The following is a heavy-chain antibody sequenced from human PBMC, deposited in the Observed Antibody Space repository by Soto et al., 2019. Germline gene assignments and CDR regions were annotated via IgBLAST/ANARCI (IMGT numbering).Heavy chain of an antibody. CDR3: AKGGRQWLVTSDFNY. J-gene: IGHJ4*02. D-gene: IGHD6-19*01. CDR1: GLTFNDYA. CDR2: VSHDGRNT. Sequence: GGSLRLSCAASGLTFNDYAMHWVRTAPGKGLEWVAVVSHDGRNTHYADSVKGRFTISRDSSKNTVSLEMTSLRAEDTAVYYCAKGGRQWLVTSDFNYWGQGALVTVSS. V-gene: IGHV3-30*18.